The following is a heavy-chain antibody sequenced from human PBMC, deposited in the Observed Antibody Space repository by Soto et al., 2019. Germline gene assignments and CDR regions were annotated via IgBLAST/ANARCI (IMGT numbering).Heavy chain of an antibody. Sequence: GESLKISCXGSGYSFTSYWISWVRQMPGKGLEWMGRIDPSDSYTNYSPSFQGHVTISADKSISTAYPQWSSLKASDTAMYYCAESRAGYSYGYSPNYYYYGMDVWGQGTTVTVSS. V-gene: IGHV5-10-1*01. CDR1: GYSFTSYW. CDR2: IDPSDSYT. J-gene: IGHJ6*02. D-gene: IGHD5-18*01. CDR3: AESRAGYSYGYSPNYYYYGMDV.